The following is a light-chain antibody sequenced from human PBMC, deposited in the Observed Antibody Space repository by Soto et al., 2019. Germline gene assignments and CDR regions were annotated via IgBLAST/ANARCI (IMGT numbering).Light chain of an antibody. V-gene: IGKV1-9*01. CDR1: QDISSY. CDR3: QQGNSYPLT. CDR2: SAS. Sequence: DIQLTQSPSFLSASVGDRVTITCRATQDISSYLAWYQQKPGKAPNLLIHSASTLRGRVSSRFGGSGSGTEFTLTISSLQPEDLATYYCQQGNSYPLTFGGGTKVEIK. J-gene: IGKJ4*01.